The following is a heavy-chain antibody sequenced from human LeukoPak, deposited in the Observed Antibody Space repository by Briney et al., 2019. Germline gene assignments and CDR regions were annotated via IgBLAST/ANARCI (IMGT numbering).Heavy chain of an antibody. D-gene: IGHD2-15*01. V-gene: IGHV3-23*01. CDR3: AKDTTAWWYHRAYMDV. CDR2: ISGSGDTT. Sequence: GGSLRLSCAPSGFTFDNYAMHWVRQAPGGGLEWVSAISGSGDTTYHADSVKGRFTISRDNSENRLSLQMDSLRAEDTAVYFCAKDTTAWWYHRAYMDVWGKGTTVTVSS. J-gene: IGHJ6*03. CDR1: GFTFDNYA.